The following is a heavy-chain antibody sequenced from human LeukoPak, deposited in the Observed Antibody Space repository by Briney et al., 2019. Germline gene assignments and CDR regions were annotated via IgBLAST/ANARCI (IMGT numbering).Heavy chain of an antibody. CDR1: DGSFSGYF. CDR2: IIDSGTT. V-gene: IGHV4-34*12. D-gene: IGHD2-2*02. Sequence: SETLSLTCGVSDGSFSGYFWTWIRQPPGKGLEWIGEIIDSGTTNYNPSLESRVAMSVDTSKNQVSLRLSSVTAADTAVYYCATLYLVNAFDIWGPGTLVTVSP. J-gene: IGHJ3*02. CDR3: ATLYLVNAFDI.